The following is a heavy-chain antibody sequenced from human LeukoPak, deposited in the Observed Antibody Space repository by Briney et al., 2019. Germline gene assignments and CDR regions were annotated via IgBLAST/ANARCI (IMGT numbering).Heavy chain of an antibody. D-gene: IGHD1-14*01. CDR2: IYYSGST. CDR1: GGSISSYH. Sequence: SETLSLTCTVSGGSISSYHWSWIRQPPGKGLEWIGYIYYSGSTNYNPSLKSRVTISVDTSKNQFSLKLSSVTAADTAVYYCARGTGYYYYYMDVWGKGTTVTVSS. J-gene: IGHJ6*03. V-gene: IGHV4-59*01. CDR3: ARGTGYYYYYMDV.